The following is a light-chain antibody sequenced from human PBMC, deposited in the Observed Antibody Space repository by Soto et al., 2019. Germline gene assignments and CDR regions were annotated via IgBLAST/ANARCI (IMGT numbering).Light chain of an antibody. CDR3: QQYGSSPPIT. J-gene: IGKJ5*01. CDR1: QSVSSSY. Sequence: EIVLTQSPGTLPFSPGERATLSCRASQSVSSSYLAWYQQKPGQAPSLLIYGASSRATGIPDRCSGSGSGTDFTLTISRLEPEDFAVYYCQQYGSSPPITFGQGTRLEIK. V-gene: IGKV3-20*01. CDR2: GAS.